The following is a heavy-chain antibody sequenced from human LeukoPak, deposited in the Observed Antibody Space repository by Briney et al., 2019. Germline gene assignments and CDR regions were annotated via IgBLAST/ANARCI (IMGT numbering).Heavy chain of an antibody. CDR3: AKDPYGTRYFDY. CDR1: GFTFSSYW. CDR2: INTGGSST. V-gene: IGHV3-74*01. D-gene: IGHD2-2*01. Sequence: GGSLRLSCAASGFTFSSYWMHWVRQVPGKGLVWVSRINTGGSSTTYADSVKGRFTISRDNSKNTVYLQMNSLGAEDTAVYYCAKDPYGTRYFDYWGQGTLVTVSS. J-gene: IGHJ4*02.